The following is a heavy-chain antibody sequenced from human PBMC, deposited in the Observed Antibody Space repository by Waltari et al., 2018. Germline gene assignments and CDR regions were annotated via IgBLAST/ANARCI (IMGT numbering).Heavy chain of an antibody. D-gene: IGHD6-19*01. J-gene: IGHJ4*02. CDR2: INHSGST. Sequence: QVQLQQWGAGLLNPSETLSLTCAVYGGSFSDYYWSWIRQPPGKGLEWIGEINHSGSTNSNPSLKSRVTISVDTSKNQFSLKLTSVTAADTAVYYCARGRVRASIAVAGAFDYWGQGTLVTVSS. CDR3: ARGRVRASIAVAGAFDY. V-gene: IGHV4-34*01. CDR1: GGSFSDYY.